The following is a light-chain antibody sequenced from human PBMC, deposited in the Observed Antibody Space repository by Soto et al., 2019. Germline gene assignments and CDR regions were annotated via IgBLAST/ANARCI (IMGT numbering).Light chain of an antibody. CDR3: QQSYSNPWT. Sequence: DIQVTQSPSSLSTSVGDRVTITCRASQSISSYLNWYQQKPGKAPKLLIYAASSLQSGVPSRFSGSGSGTDFTRTISSLQPEDFATYYCQQSYSNPWTFGQGTKVEIK. CDR2: AAS. V-gene: IGKV1-39*01. CDR1: QSISSY. J-gene: IGKJ1*01.